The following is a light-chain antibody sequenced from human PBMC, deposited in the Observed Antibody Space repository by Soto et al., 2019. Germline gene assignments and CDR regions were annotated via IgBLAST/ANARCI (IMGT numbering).Light chain of an antibody. CDR2: VNSGGSH. Sequence: QLVLTQSPSASASLGASVKLTCTLSSGHSNYAIAWHQQQPEKGPRYLMTVNSGGSHIKGDGIPDRFSGSSSAAERSLFISSLQSEDEADYYCQTWGTGSAIVVFGGGTQLTVL. CDR1: SGHSNYA. CDR3: QTWGTGSAIVV. V-gene: IGLV4-69*01. J-gene: IGLJ7*01.